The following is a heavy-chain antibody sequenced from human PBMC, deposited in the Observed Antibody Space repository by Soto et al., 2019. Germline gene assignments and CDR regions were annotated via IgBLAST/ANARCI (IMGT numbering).Heavy chain of an antibody. J-gene: IGHJ4*02. CDR3: ARDIYYDSSGAIDY. Sequence: QVQLVESGGGVVQPGTSLRLSCAASGFSFSNHGMHWVRQAPGKGLEWVAVIWYDGGSKYYADSVKGRVTISRDNSKNTLDLQMTSLRADDTAVYYCARDIYYDSSGAIDYWGQGTPVTVSS. CDR1: GFSFSNHG. V-gene: IGHV3-33*01. D-gene: IGHD3-22*01. CDR2: IWYDGGSK.